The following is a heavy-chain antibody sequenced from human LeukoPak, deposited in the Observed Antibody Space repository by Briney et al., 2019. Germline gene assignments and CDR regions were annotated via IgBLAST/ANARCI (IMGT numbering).Heavy chain of an antibody. J-gene: IGHJ4*02. CDR2: IYYSGST. CDR1: GGSISNSGYY. CDR3: ARVPIYGDYFDY. D-gene: IGHD4-17*01. Sequence: SETLSLTCTVSGGSISNSGYYWGWIRQPPGKGLESIGNIYYSGSTYYNPSLESRVTISVDTSKNQLSLKLSSVTAADTAMYYCARVPIYGDYFDYWGQGTLVTVSS. V-gene: IGHV4-39*07.